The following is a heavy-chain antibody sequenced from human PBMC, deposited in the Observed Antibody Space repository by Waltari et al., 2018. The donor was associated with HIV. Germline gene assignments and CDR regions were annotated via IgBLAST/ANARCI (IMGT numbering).Heavy chain of an antibody. CDR1: NDSRSSNSAA. J-gene: IGHJ6*01. CDR2: TFYRSQWRF. CDR3: VRDSYGFDI. Sequence: QVRLQQSGPGLMKTSQTLSLTCDISNDSRSSNSAAWNWIRRSPSRGFEWLGKTFYRSQWRFDYAGSLKGRLSISVDIAMNQFSLHLTSLIPDDTATYYCVRDSYGFDIWGQGSPVNV. V-gene: IGHV6-1*02.